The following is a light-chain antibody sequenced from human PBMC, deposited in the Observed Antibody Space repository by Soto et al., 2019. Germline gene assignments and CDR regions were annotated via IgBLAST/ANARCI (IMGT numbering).Light chain of an antibody. CDR1: QSISRY. Sequence: DIQMTQSPSSLSASVVDRVTITCRASQSISRYLNWYQQKPGQAPKILIYAASSLQSGVPSRFSGGGSGSAFSLTISSLQPEDFATYYCQQSYSTPRTFGGGTKVEIK. CDR3: QQSYSTPRT. CDR2: AAS. J-gene: IGKJ4*01. V-gene: IGKV1-39*01.